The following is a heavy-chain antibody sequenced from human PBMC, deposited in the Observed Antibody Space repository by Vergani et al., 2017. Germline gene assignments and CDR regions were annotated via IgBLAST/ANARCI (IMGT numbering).Heavy chain of an antibody. CDR1: GFTFSSYA. D-gene: IGHD3-3*01. CDR2: ISGSGGST. V-gene: IGHV3-23*01. Sequence: EVQLLESGGGLVQPGGSLRLSCAASGFTFSSYAMSWVRQAPGKGLEWVSAISGSGGSTYYADSVKGRFTISRDNSKNTLYLQMNSLRAEDTDVYYCAKDLRPIFGVMDVWGKGTTVTVSS. J-gene: IGHJ6*03. CDR3: AKDLRPIFGVMDV.